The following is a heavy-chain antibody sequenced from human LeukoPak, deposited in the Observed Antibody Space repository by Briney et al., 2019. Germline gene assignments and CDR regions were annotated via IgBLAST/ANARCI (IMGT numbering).Heavy chain of an antibody. D-gene: IGHD6-19*01. V-gene: IGHV3-48*03. CDR3: ALLAVASDFDY. J-gene: IGHJ4*02. Sequence: GGSLRLSCAASGFIFSSYGMYWVRQAPGKGLEWVSYINPGGTTMYYADSVSGRFTISRDNAKNSLFLQMNSLRADDTAVYFCALLAVASDFDYWGQGSLVTVSS. CDR1: GFIFSSYG. CDR2: INPGGTTM.